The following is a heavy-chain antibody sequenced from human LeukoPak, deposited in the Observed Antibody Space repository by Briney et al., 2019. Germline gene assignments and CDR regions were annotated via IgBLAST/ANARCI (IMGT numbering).Heavy chain of an antibody. D-gene: IGHD2-2*01. J-gene: IGHJ6*03. CDR3: ARDRQVGFYYYYYYMDV. CDR2: ISYDGSNK. CDR1: GFTFSSYA. Sequence: GGSLRLSCAASGFTFSSYAMHWVRQAPGKGLEWVAVISYDGSNKYYADSVKGRFTISRDNSKNTLYLQMNSLRAEDTAVYYCARDRQVGFYYYYYYMDVWGKGTTVTVSS. V-gene: IGHV3-30*04.